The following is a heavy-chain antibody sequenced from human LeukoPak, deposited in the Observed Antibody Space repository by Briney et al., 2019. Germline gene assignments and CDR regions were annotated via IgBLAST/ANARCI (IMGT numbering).Heavy chain of an antibody. D-gene: IGHD6-6*01. Sequence: GGSLRLSCAASGFTFDDYAMHWVRQAPGKGLEWVSGISWNSGSIGYADSVKGRFTISRDNAKNSLYLQMNSLRAEDTALYYCAKDRAGYSSSLIFDYWGQGTLVTVSS. J-gene: IGHJ4*02. CDR3: AKDRAGYSSSLIFDY. CDR2: ISWNSGSI. V-gene: IGHV3-9*01. CDR1: GFTFDDYA.